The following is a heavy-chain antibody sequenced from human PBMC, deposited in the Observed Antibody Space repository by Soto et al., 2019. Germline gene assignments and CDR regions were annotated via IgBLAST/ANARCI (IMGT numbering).Heavy chain of an antibody. J-gene: IGHJ4*02. V-gene: IGHV3-74*01. CDR2: INDDGSMT. CDR3: VRLKPGTAAFDY. Sequence: EVQLVESGGGLVQPGGSLRLSCAASGFTLNSNWMHWVRQAPGKGLVWVSRINDDGSMTNYADSVRGRFTISRDNAKSTPYLQLNSLRAEDTAVYYCVRLKPGTAAFDYWGQGTLVTVSS. CDR1: GFTLNSNW. D-gene: IGHD6-13*01.